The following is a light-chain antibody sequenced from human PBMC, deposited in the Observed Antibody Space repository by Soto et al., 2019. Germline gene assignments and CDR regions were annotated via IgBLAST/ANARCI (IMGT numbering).Light chain of an antibody. Sequence: ESVLTQSPSSLSLSPGESATLSCRASQSLSSSYLAWYQQKAGQPPRLLMFRSSDRAAGVPDRFSGSASGTEFTLTISSLEPEDFAVYYCQQYGTKFSFGPGT. V-gene: IGKV3-20*01. J-gene: IGKJ2*01. CDR3: QQYGTKFS. CDR1: QSLSSSY. CDR2: RSS.